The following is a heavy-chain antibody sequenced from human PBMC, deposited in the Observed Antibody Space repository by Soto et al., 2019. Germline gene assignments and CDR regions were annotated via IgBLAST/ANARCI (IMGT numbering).Heavy chain of an antibody. Sequence: VQLVESGGGVVQPGRSLRLSCAASGFTFSSYSMNWVRQAPGKGLEWVSYISSSSSTIYYADSVKGRFTISRDNAKNSLYLQMNSLRDEDTAVYYCARDKGSSNPIYYYYYGMDVWGQGTTVTVSS. D-gene: IGHD4-4*01. CDR3: ARDKGSSNPIYYYYYGMDV. V-gene: IGHV3-48*02. CDR1: GFTFSSYS. CDR2: ISSSSSTI. J-gene: IGHJ6*02.